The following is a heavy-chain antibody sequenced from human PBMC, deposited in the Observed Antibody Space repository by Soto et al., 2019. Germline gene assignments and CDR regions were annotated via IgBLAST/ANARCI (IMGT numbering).Heavy chain of an antibody. CDR2: IKSKTDGGTT. D-gene: IGHD2-21*01. J-gene: IGHJ4*02. Sequence: EVQLVESGGGLVKPGGSLRLSCAASGFTFSNAWMNWVRQAPGKGLEWVGRIKSKTDGGTTDYAAPVKGIFTISRDDSKNTLYLQLTSLTTEDTAVYYCIVRYPYYFDYWGQGTLVTVSS. V-gene: IGHV3-15*07. CDR3: IVRYPYYFDY. CDR1: GFTFSNAW.